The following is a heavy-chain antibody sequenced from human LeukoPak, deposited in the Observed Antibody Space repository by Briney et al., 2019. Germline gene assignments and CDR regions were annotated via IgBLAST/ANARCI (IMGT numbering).Heavy chain of an antibody. V-gene: IGHV3-64*01. J-gene: IGHJ4*02. D-gene: IGHD2-2*01. Sequence: LPGGSLRLSCEASGFIFSGYSMHWVRPAPGKGLEYVSVISPEGTTTYYTNSVKGRFTISRDNSKNTLYLQMGSLRDEDTAMYYCAREQPAGSTDYWGQGTLVTVSS. CDR2: ISPEGTTT. CDR1: GFIFSGYS. CDR3: AREQPAGSTDY.